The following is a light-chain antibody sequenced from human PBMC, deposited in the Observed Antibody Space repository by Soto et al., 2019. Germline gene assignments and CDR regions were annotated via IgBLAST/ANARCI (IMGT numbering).Light chain of an antibody. CDR2: GAS. CDR1: QTVSSNY. Sequence: ESVLTQSPGTLSLSPGERATLSCRASQTVSSNYLAWYQQKPGQAPILLIDGASSRATGIPARFSGSGSGTDFTLTISSLEPEDFAVYFCQQYSLAPGTFCGGTKVEIK. J-gene: IGKJ4*01. V-gene: IGKV3-20*01. CDR3: QQYSLAPGT.